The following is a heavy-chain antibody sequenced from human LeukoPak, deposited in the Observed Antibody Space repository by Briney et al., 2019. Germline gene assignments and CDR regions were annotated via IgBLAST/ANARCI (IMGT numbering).Heavy chain of an antibody. V-gene: IGHV4-39*07. D-gene: IGHD1-1*01. CDR3: ARRYNWNDRWD. J-gene: IGHJ4*02. Sequence: SEPLSLTGTDTGGSISRGKYYWGGIRQPPGKGLEWIGSIYYSGSTYYNPSLKSRLTISLDTSKNQFSLRLSSVTAADTAFYYCARRYNWNDRWDWGQGTLVTVSP. CDR1: GGSISRGKYY. CDR2: IYYSGST.